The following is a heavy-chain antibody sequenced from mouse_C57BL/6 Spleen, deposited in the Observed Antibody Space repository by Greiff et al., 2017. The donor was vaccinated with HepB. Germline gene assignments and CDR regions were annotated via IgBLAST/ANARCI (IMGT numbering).Heavy chain of an antibody. CDR2: ISSGGGYT. D-gene: IGHD1-1*01. CDR3: ARGGTTVVAPYAMDY. V-gene: IGHV5-6*01. J-gene: IGHJ4*01. CDR1: GFTFSSYG. Sequence: EVQLVESGGDLVKPGGSLKLSCAASGFTFSSYGMSWVRQTPDKRLEWVATISSGGGYTYYPDSVKGRFTISRDNAKNTLYLQMSSLKSEDTAMYYCARGGTTVVAPYAMDYWGQGTSVTVSS.